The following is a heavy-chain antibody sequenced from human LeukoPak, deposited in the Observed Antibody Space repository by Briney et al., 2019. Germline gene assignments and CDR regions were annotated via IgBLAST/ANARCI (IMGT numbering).Heavy chain of an antibody. D-gene: IGHD2-15*01. CDR2: ISASCSHI. J-gene: IGHJ4*02. CDR1: GFTFSRYS. V-gene: IGHV3-21*01. Sequence: KSGGSLRLSCAASGFTFSRYSMNWVRQPPGKGLEWVSSISASCSHIYYADSVKGRFSISRDSARNSVYVQMSSRRAEDTAVYYCARGPQFCSGGSCFGYYFDYWGQGALVTVSS. CDR3: ARGPQFCSGGSCFGYYFDY.